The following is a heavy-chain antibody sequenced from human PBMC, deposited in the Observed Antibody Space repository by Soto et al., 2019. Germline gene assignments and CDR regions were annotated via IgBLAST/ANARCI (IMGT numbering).Heavy chain of an antibody. Sequence: QVQLVESGGGVVQPGRSLRLSCAASGFTFSSYAMHWVRQAPGKGLEWVAVISYDGSNKYYADSVKGRFTISRDNSKNTLYLQMNSLRAEDTAVYYWARDRSGSWEYYYYGMDVWGQGTTVTVSS. V-gene: IGHV3-30-3*01. D-gene: IGHD3-3*01. CDR2: ISYDGSNK. J-gene: IGHJ6*02. CDR1: GFTFSSYA. CDR3: ARDRSGSWEYYYYGMDV.